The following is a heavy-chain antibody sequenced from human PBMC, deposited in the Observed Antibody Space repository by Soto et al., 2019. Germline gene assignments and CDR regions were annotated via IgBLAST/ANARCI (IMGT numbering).Heavy chain of an antibody. V-gene: IGHV1-46*01. Sequence: ASVKVSCKASGYTFTSYYMHWVRQAPGQGLEWMGIINPSGGSTSYAQKFQGRVTMTRDTSTSTVYMELSSLRSEDTAVYYCARDPPHYDSKEDRMDVWGQGTTVTVSS. CDR2: INPSGGST. CDR3: ARDPPHYDSKEDRMDV. D-gene: IGHD3-3*01. CDR1: GYTFTSYY. J-gene: IGHJ6*02.